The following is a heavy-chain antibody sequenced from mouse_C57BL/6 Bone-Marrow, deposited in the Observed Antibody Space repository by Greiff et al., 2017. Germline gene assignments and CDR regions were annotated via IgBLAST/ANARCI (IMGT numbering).Heavy chain of an antibody. D-gene: IGHD1-1*01. V-gene: IGHV14-4*01. J-gene: IGHJ4*01. CDR2: IDPENGDT. CDR3: TTLDDGSSDYAMDY. CDR1: GFNIKDDY. Sequence: VQLQQSGAELVRPGASVKLSCTASGFNIKDDYMHWVKQRPEQGLEWLGWIDPENGDTEYASMFPGQATITADTTSNTAYLQLSSLTSEDTAVYYCTTLDDGSSDYAMDYWGQGTSVTVSS.